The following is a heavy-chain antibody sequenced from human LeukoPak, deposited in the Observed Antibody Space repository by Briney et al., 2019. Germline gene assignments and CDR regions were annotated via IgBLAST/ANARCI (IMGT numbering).Heavy chain of an antibody. CDR1: GFTFSDYY. CDR3: ARASLVTAGWFDP. J-gene: IGHJ5*02. CDR2: ISSSGSTI. D-gene: IGHD2-21*02. Sequence: GGSLRLSCVASGFTFSDYYMSWIRQAPGEGLEWVSYISSSGSTIYYADSVKGRFTISRDNAKNSLYLQMNSLRAEDTAVYYCARASLVTAGWFDPWGQGTLVTVSS. V-gene: IGHV3-11*01.